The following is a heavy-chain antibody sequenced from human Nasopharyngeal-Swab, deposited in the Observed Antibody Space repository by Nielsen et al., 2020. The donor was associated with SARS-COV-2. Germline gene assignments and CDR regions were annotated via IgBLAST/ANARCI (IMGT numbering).Heavy chain of an antibody. CDR1: GFTFSSYG. CDR2: ISYDGSNK. Sequence: GGSLRLSCAASGFTFSSYGMHWVRQAPGKGLEWVAVISYDGSNKYYADSVKGRFTIPRDNSKNTLYLQMNSLRAEDTAVYYCAKDGGGLNNFDYWGQGTLVTVSS. V-gene: IGHV3-30*18. D-gene: IGHD3-16*01. CDR3: AKDGGGLNNFDY. J-gene: IGHJ4*02.